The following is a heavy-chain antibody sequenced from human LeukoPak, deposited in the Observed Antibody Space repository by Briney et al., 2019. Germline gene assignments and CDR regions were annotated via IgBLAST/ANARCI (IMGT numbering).Heavy chain of an antibody. CDR2: IYSGGST. D-gene: IGHD3-22*01. V-gene: IGHV3-53*05. CDR3: ARDQFSSGYYQGYYYGMVV. CDR1: GFTVSSNY. Sequence: GGSLRLSCAGSGFTVSSNYMRWVRQAPGKGLEWVSVIYSGGSTYYADSVKGRFTISRDNSKNTLYLQMGSLRAEDMAVYYCARDQFSSGYYQGYYYGMVVWGQRTTVTVSS. J-gene: IGHJ6*02.